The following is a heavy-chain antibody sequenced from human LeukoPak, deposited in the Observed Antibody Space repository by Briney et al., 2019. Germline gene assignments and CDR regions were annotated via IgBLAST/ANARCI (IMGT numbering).Heavy chain of an antibody. D-gene: IGHD3-22*01. CDR1: DFTFSSYW. Sequence: GGSLRLSCAASDFTFSSYWMIWLRQAPGKGLEWVANIKGDGSLKYYLDSVKGRFTISRDNAKNSLYLQMNSLRAEDTAVYYCARDRNYFDRSGYYDAFDIWGQGTMVTVSS. V-gene: IGHV3-7*01. CDR3: ARDRNYFDRSGYYDAFDI. J-gene: IGHJ3*02. CDR2: IKGDGSLK.